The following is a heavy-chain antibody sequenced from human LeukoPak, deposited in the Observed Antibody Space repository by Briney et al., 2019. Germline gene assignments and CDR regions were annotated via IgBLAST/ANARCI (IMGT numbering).Heavy chain of an antibody. V-gene: IGHV3-48*03. D-gene: IGHD4-17*01. CDR3: ARDSYNGDYGPGYFQH. Sequence: GGSLRLSCATSGFTFRSSEMNWVRQAPGKGLEWVSYISGTGNTIYYTDSVKGRFTISRDNAKNSLYLQMNSLRAEDTAVYYCARDSYNGDYGPGYFQHWGQGTLVTVSS. CDR1: GFTFRSSE. J-gene: IGHJ1*01. CDR2: ISGTGNTI.